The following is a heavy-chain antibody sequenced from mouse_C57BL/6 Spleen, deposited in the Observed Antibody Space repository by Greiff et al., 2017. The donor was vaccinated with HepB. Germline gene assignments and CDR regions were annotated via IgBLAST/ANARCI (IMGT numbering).Heavy chain of an antibody. CDR1: GFTFSDYG. V-gene: IGHV5-17*01. CDR3: ASPYDYDHAMDY. J-gene: IGHJ4*01. D-gene: IGHD2-4*01. Sequence: EVQGVESGGGLVKPGGSLKLSCAASGFTFSDYGMHWVRQAPEKGPEWVAYISSGSSTIYYADTVKGRFTISRDNAKNTLFLQMTSLRSEDTAMYYCASPYDYDHAMDYWGQGTSVTVSS. CDR2: ISSGSSTI.